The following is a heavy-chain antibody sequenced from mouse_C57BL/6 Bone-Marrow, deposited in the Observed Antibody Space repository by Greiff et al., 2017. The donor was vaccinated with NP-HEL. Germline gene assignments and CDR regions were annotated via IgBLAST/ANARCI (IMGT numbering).Heavy chain of an antibody. V-gene: IGHV1-72*01. CDR1: GYTFTSYW. Sequence: QVQLKQPGAELVKPGASVKLSCKASGYTFTSYWMHWVKQRPGRGLEWIGRIDPNSGGTKYNEKFKSKATLTVDKPSSTAYMQLSSLTSEDSAVYYCASEDYDKHFDYWGQGTTLTVSS. J-gene: IGHJ2*01. D-gene: IGHD2-4*01. CDR2: IDPNSGGT. CDR3: ASEDYDKHFDY.